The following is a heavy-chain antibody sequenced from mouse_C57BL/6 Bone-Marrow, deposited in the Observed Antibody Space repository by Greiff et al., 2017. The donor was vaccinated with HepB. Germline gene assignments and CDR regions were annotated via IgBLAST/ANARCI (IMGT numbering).Heavy chain of an antibody. V-gene: IGHV5-12*01. J-gene: IGHJ4*01. CDR2: ISNGGGST. CDR3: ARHRYSNYYAMDY. D-gene: IGHD2-5*01. Sequence: EVKLMESGGGLVQPGGSLKLSCAASGFTFSDYYMYWVRQTPEKRLEWVAYISNGGGSTYYPDTVKGRFTISRDNAKNTLYLQMSRLKSEDTSMYYFARHRYSNYYAMDYWGQGTSVTVSS. CDR1: GFTFSDYY.